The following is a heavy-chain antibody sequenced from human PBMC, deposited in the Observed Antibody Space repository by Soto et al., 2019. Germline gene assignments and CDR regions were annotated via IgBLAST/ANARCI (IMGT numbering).Heavy chain of an antibody. CDR3: ATDPPYARDVAGSFDV. CDR1: GYPISTGSY. D-gene: IGHD6-19*01. V-gene: IGHV4-38-2*02. J-gene: IGHJ4*01. CDR2: VNRSGAA. Sequence: PSESLSLTCTVSGYPISTGSYWAWVRQSPGKGLKRIGSVNRSGAAYYSPSLKSRDTISVDTSKNQFSLHLRSVTATDAAVYYCATDPPYARDVAGSFDVWGHGT.